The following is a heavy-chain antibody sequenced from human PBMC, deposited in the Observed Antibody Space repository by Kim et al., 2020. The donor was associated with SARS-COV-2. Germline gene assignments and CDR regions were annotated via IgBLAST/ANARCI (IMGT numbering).Heavy chain of an antibody. Sequence: DSGKGRFTISGDNSKNTVYLQMNSRRAEDTGVYYCAKDRSWSGSYYYGMDVWGQGTAVTVSS. D-gene: IGHD3-3*01. CDR3: AKDRSWSGSYYYGMDV. J-gene: IGHJ6*02. V-gene: IGHV3-23*01.